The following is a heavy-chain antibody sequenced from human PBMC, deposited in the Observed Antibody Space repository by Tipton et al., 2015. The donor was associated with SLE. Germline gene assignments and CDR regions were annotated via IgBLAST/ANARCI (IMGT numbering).Heavy chain of an antibody. CDR3: AGRLRRGGAFDI. D-gene: IGHD4-17*01. CDR1: GGSISSYY. V-gene: IGHV4-59*01. J-gene: IGHJ3*02. Sequence: TLSLTCTVSGGSISSYYWSWIRQPPGKGLEWIGYIYYSGSTNYNPSLKSRVTISVDTSKNQFSLKLSSVTAADTAVYYCAGRLRRGGAFDIWGQGTMVTVSS. CDR2: IYYSGST.